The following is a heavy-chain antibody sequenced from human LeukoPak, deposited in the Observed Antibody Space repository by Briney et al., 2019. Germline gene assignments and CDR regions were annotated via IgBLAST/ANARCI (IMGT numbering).Heavy chain of an antibody. J-gene: IGHJ4*02. Sequence: PGGSLRLSCAASGFTFSSYAMSWVRQAPGKGLEWVSGISGSGGSTYYADSVKGRFTISRDNSKNTVYLQMSSLRAEDTALYYCARSIPDYTRFDYWGQGALVTVSP. CDR1: GFTFSSYA. D-gene: IGHD2-2*02. CDR2: ISGSGGST. CDR3: ARSIPDYTRFDY. V-gene: IGHV3-23*01.